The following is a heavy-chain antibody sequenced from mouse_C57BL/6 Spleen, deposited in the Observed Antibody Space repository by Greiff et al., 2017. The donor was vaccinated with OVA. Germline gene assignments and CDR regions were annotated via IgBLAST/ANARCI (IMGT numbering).Heavy chain of an antibody. D-gene: IGHD1-1*01. V-gene: IGHV1-7*01. CDR3: ASVGSSYYFDY. Sequence: VKLMEPGAELAKPGASVKLSCKASGYTFTSYWMHWVKQRPGQGLEWIGDINPSSGYTKYNQKFKDKATLTADKSSSTAYMQLSSLTSEDSAVYYCASVGSSYYFDYWGQGTTLTVSS. CDR1: GYTFTSYW. J-gene: IGHJ2*01. CDR2: INPSSGYT.